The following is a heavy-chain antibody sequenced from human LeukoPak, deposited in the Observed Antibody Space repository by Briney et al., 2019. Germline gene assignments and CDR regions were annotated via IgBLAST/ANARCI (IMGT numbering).Heavy chain of an antibody. CDR3: ARAALDYGIDY. CDR2: INHSGST. J-gene: IGHJ4*02. Sequence: SETLSLTCAVYGGSFSGYYWSWIRQPPGKGLEWIGEINHSGSTNYNPSLKSRVAISVDTSKNQFSLKLSSVAAADTAVYYCARAALDYGIDYWGQGTLVTVSS. CDR1: GGSFSGYY. D-gene: IGHD4-17*01. V-gene: IGHV4-34*01.